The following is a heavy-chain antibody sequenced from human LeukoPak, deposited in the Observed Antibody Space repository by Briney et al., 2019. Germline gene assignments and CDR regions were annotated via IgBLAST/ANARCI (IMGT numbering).Heavy chain of an antibody. CDR2: SYYSWSI. V-gene: IGHV4-39*06. Sequence: PSETLSLTCTVSVGFISSSSYYWGWSRQPPGKGLGWIGSSYYSWSISYHPSLKSRVTISVDTSKNQFPLKMRSATAAATAVYSCARVGLPLQLVGGLEYWGQGTLVTVSS. CDR1: VGFISSSSYY. CDR3: ARVGLPLQLVGGLEY. D-gene: IGHD6-13*01. J-gene: IGHJ4*02.